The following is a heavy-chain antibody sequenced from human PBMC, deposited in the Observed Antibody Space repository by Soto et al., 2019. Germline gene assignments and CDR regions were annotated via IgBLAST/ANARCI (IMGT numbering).Heavy chain of an antibody. CDR1: GYIFNRYV. CDR3: ARGRGWYDY. Sequence: QVQLVQSGAEVEKPGASVKVSCKASGYIFNRYVMHWVRQAPGQRPEWMGWIDAGNGKTKYSEKFQGRVTITRDTSASTAYMELTTLRSEDTAVYYCARGRGWYDYWGQGTQVIVSS. V-gene: IGHV1-3*01. CDR2: IDAGNGKT. D-gene: IGHD6-19*01. J-gene: IGHJ4*02.